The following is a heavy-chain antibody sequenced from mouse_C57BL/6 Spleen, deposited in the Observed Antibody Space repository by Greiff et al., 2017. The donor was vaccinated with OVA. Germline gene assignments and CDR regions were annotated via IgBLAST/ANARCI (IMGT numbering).Heavy chain of an antibody. CDR1: GYTFTDYY. D-gene: IGHD1-1*01. V-gene: IGHV1-19*01. CDR2: INPYNGGT. CDR3: APHYGSSYWYFDV. J-gene: IGHJ1*03. Sequence: VQLQQSGPVLVKPGASVKMSCKASGYTFTDYYMNWVKQSHGKSLEWIGVINPYNGGTSYNQKFKGKATLTVDKSSSTAYMELNSLTSEDSAVYYCAPHYGSSYWYFDVWGTGTTVTVSS.